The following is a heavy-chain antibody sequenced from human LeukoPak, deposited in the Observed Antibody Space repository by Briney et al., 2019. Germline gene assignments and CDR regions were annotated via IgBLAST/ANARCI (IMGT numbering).Heavy chain of an antibody. V-gene: IGHV3-53*01. CDR3: ARGGRGSAAVVAPRSFDI. D-gene: IGHD3-22*01. J-gene: IGHJ3*02. CDR1: GFTFSSYA. Sequence: GGSLRLSCAASGFTFSSYAMSWVRQAPGKGLEWVSVTYTGGNSYYADSVKGRFIISRDISKNTLYLQMNSLRAEDSALYYCARGGRGSAAVVAPRSFDIWGQGTMVTVSS. CDR2: TYTGGNS.